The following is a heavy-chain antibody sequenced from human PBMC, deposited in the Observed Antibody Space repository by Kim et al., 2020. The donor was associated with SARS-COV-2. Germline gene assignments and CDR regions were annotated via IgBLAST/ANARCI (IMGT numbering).Heavy chain of an antibody. CDR1: GGTFSSYA. V-gene: IGHV1-69*13. CDR3: ARGGGDYDILTGYYKSGWFDP. J-gene: IGHJ5*02. D-gene: IGHD3-9*01. CDR2: IIPIFGTA. Sequence: SVKVSCKASGGTFSSYAISWVRQAPGQGLEWMGGIIPIFGTANYAQKFQGRVTITADESTSTAYMELGSLRSEDTAVYYCARGGGDYDILTGYYKSGWFDPWGQGTLVTVSS.